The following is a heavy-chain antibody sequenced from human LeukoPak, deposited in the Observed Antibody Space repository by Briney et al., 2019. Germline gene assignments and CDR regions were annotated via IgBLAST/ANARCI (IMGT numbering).Heavy chain of an antibody. Sequence: GGSLRLSCAASGFTFSSYAMSWVRQAPGKGLEWVSAISGSGGSTYYADSVKGRFTISRGNSKNTLYLQMNSLRAEDTAVYYCAKDRCSGGSCHLDAFDIWGQGTMVTVSS. D-gene: IGHD2-15*01. V-gene: IGHV3-23*01. CDR3: AKDRCSGGSCHLDAFDI. CDR2: ISGSGGST. J-gene: IGHJ3*02. CDR1: GFTFSSYA.